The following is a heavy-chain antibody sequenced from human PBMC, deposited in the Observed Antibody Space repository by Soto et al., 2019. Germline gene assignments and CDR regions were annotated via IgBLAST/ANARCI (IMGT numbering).Heavy chain of an antibody. CDR1: GFTFSSYA. V-gene: IGHV3-23*01. Sequence: HPGGSXRLSCAASGFTFSSYAMSWVRQAPGKGLEWVSAISGSGGSTYYADSVKGRFTISRDNSKNTLYLQMNSLRAEDTAVYYCAKLLYEGWVPPPPNFDYWGQGTLVTVSS. CDR2: ISGSGGST. J-gene: IGHJ4*02. D-gene: IGHD3-10*01. CDR3: AKLLYEGWVPPPPNFDY.